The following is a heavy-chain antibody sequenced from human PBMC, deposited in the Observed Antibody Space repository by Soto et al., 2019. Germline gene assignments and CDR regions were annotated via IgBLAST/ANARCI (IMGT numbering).Heavy chain of an antibody. D-gene: IGHD5-12*01. V-gene: IGHV4-31*02. CDR3: ARTPTN. Sequence: SLTQSVTWTVLGGSIRGRGYYWSWIRQHPGKGLEWIGYIYYSGSTYYNPSLKSRVTISVDTSKNQFSLKLRSLTAADTAVYNCARTPTNWGQGTLVTVS. CDR2: IYYSGST. J-gene: IGHJ4*02. CDR1: GGSIRGRGYY.